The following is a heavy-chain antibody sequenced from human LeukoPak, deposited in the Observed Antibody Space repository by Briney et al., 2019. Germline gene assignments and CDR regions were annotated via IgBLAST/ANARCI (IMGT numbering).Heavy chain of an antibody. CDR3: ARAVIPHNWFDP. V-gene: IGHV3-53*04. J-gene: IGHJ5*02. Sequence: PGGSLRLSCAASGFTVSSNYMSWVRQAPGKGLEWVSVIYSGGSTYYADSVKGRFTTSRHNTKNTLYLQMNSLRAEDTAVYYCARAVIPHNWFDPWGQGTLVTVSS. CDR2: IYSGGST. CDR1: GFTVSSNY.